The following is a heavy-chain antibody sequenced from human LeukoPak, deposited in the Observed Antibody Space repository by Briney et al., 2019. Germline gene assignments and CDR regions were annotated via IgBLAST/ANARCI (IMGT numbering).Heavy chain of an antibody. Sequence: PSETLSLTCAVSGYSISSGHYWGWIRQPPGKGLEWIGSMYHSGSTYFNPSLKSRVTISVDTSKNQSSLTLTSVTAADTAVYFCARVSGSGTALDAFDIWGQGTMVIVSS. D-gene: IGHD1-1*01. V-gene: IGHV4-38-2*01. CDR1: GYSISSGHY. CDR2: MYHSGST. J-gene: IGHJ3*02. CDR3: ARVSGSGTALDAFDI.